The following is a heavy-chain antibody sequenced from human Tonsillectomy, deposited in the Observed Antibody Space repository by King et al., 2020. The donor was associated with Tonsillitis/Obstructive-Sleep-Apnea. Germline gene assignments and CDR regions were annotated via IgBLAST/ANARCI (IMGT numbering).Heavy chain of an antibody. D-gene: IGHD4-17*01. Sequence: QLQESGPGLVKPSQTLSLTCTVSGGSISSGGYYWSWIRQHPGKGLGWIGYIYYSGSTYYNPSLKSRVTISVDTSKNQFSLKLSSVTAADTAVYYCVRSSVTTYGPGDYWGQGTMVTVSS. V-gene: IGHV4-31*03. CDR3: VRSSVTTYGPGDY. J-gene: IGHJ4*02. CDR2: IYYSGST. CDR1: GGSISSGGYY.